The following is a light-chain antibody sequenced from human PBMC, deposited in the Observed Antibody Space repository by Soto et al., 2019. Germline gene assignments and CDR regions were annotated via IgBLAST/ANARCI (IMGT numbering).Light chain of an antibody. Sequence: EIVLTQSPGTLSLSPGDRATLSCRASQSVSTSQLVWHQQKAGQAPRLRIYGASTMATGIPDRFSGSGSGTDFPLTISRLEPEDFAVYYCQQYISSPITFGQGTRLEIK. CDR1: QSVSTSQ. CDR3: QQYISSPIT. V-gene: IGKV3-20*01. CDR2: GAS. J-gene: IGKJ5*01.